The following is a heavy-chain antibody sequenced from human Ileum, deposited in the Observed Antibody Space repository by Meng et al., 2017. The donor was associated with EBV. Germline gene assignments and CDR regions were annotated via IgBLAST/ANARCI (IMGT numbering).Heavy chain of an antibody. Sequence: QVQMEEPGPGLVKPWATLSLTCTVSGGSVTGCSYYWRWIRPRPGEGLEWIGYIYYTGSNNYNPSHKSLVTISVDTFKKQFSLNMTSVTAADTAVYYCARGTGTTFAWGQGTLVTVSS. D-gene: IGHD1-1*01. J-gene: IGHJ5*02. CDR1: GGSVTGCSYY. V-gene: IGHV4-61*01. CDR2: IYYTGSN. CDR3: ARGTGTTFA.